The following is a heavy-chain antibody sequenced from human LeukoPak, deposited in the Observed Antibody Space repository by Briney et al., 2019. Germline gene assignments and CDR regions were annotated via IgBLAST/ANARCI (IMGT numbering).Heavy chain of an antibody. CDR2: IYYSVST. Sequence: PSETLSLTCTVSGGSISSYYWSWIRQPPGKGLEWIGYIYYSVSTHYNPSLKSRVTISVDTSKNQFSLKLSSVTAADTAVYYCARSGERYYYYIDVWGKGTTVTVSS. V-gene: IGHV4-59*01. D-gene: IGHD1-1*01. CDR3: ARSGERYYYYIDV. CDR1: GGSISSYY. J-gene: IGHJ6*03.